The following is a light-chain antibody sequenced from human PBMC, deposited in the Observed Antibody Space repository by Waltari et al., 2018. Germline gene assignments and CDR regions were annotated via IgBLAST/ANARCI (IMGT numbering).Light chain of an antibody. J-gene: IGLJ3*02. CDR3: CSFANDSRV. Sequence: QSALTQPASVSGSPGQSITLSCTRTTSDIGTYDVVASFQQRPGKAPQLLISEVSKRPSQISQRFSGSKSGNTASLTISGLQAEDEADYYCCSFANDSRVFGGGTKVTVL. CDR2: EVS. V-gene: IGLV2-23*02. CDR1: TSDIGTYDV.